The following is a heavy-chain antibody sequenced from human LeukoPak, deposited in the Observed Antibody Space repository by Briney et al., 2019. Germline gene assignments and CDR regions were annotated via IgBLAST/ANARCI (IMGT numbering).Heavy chain of an antibody. CDR2: IIPIFGTA. J-gene: IGHJ4*02. CDR3: ARAGSGFGELLFHSLFDY. D-gene: IGHD3-10*01. V-gene: IGHV1-69*13. Sequence: SVKVSCKASGGTFSSYAISWVRQAPGQGLEWMGGIIPIFGTANYAQKFQGRVTITADESTSTAYMELSSLRSEDTAVYYCARAGSGFGELLFHSLFDYWGQGTLVTVSS. CDR1: GGTFSSYA.